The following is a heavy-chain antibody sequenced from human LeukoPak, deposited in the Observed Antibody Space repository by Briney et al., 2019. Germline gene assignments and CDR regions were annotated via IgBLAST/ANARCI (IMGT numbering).Heavy chain of an antibody. D-gene: IGHD3-22*01. CDR1: GYTFTGHY. V-gene: IGHV1-2*02. Sequence: ASVKVSCKASGYTFTGHYMHWVRQAPGQGLEWMGWINPNSGGTNYAQKFQGRVTMTRDTSISTAYMELSRLRSDDTAVYYCARVGDYYDSTPIALDYWGQGTLVTVSS. CDR3: ARVGDYYDSTPIALDY. CDR2: INPNSGGT. J-gene: IGHJ4*02.